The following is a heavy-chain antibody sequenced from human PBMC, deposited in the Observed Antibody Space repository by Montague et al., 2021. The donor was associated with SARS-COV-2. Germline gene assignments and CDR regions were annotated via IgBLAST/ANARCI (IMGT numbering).Heavy chain of an antibody. CDR2: ISTSSLYI. Sequence: SLRLSCAASGFTFSKYNMNWVRQAPGKGLEWVSSISTSSLYIYYAASVKGRFTISRANAKNSLFLQMDSLRAEDTAVYYCARALSASYSVGGDSFDIWGQGTMVTVSS. CDR3: ARALSASYSVGGDSFDI. J-gene: IGHJ3*02. D-gene: IGHD5/OR15-5a*01. CDR1: GFTFSKYN. V-gene: IGHV3-21*01.